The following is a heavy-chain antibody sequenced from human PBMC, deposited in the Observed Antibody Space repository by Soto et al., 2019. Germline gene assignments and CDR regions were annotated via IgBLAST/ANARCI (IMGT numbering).Heavy chain of an antibody. D-gene: IGHD3-16*02. CDR1: GGSFSGYY. V-gene: IGHV4-34*01. CDR2: INHSGST. Sequence: SETLSLTCAVYGGSFSGYYWSWIRQPPGKGLEWIGEINHSGSTNYNPSLKSRVTISVDTSKNQFSLKLSSVTAADTAVYYCGSASGQYDYIWGSYRYTLDYWGQGTLVIVSS. CDR3: GSASGQYDYIWGSYRYTLDY. J-gene: IGHJ4*02.